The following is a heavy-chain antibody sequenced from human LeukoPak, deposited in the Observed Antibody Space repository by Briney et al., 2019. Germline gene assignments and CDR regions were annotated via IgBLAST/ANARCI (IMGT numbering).Heavy chain of an antibody. CDR1: GGSISSGNYY. J-gene: IGHJ4*02. CDR2: ISHSGGT. Sequence: PSETLSLTCTVSGGSISSGNYYWSWLRQPPGKGLEWIAYISHSGGTSYNPSLKSRGTISLDTSRNQFSLKLSSVTAADTAVYYCARLYYYFDYWGQGTLVTVSS. CDR3: ARLYYYFDY. V-gene: IGHV4-30-4*01. D-gene: IGHD2-21*01.